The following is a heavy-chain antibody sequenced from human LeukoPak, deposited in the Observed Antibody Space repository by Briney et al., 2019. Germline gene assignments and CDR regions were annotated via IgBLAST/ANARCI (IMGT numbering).Heavy chain of an antibody. V-gene: IGHV4-34*01. CDR3: ARKKAFDI. J-gene: IGHJ3*02. Sequence: TSETLSLTCAVYGGSFSGYYWSWIRQPPGKGLEWIGEINHSGSTNYNPSLKSRVTISVDTSKNQFSLKLSSVTAADTAVYYCARKKAFDIWGQGTMVTVSS. CDR2: INHSGST. CDR1: GGSFSGYY.